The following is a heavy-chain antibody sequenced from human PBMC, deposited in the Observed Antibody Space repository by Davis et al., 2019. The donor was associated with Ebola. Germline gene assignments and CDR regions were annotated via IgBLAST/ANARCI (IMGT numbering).Heavy chain of an antibody. CDR3: ARGGTYYYGSGSYYALDY. CDR2: MNPNSGNT. CDR1: GYTFTSYE. V-gene: IGHV1-8*01. D-gene: IGHD3-10*01. J-gene: IGHJ4*02. Sequence: AASVKVSCKASGYTFTSYEINWVRQATGQGLEWMGWMNPNSGNTGYAQKFQGRVTMTRNTSISTAYMELSSLRSEDTAVYYCARGGTYYYGSGSYYALDYWGQGTLVTVSS.